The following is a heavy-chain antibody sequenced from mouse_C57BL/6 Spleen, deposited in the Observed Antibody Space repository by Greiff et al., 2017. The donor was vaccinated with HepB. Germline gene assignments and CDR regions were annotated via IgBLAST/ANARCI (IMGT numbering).Heavy chain of an antibody. CDR3: ARSGYYEYYYAMDD. Sequence: QVQLQQSDAELVKPGASVKLSCKVSGYTFTDHTIHWMKQRPEQGLEWIGYIYPRDGSTTYNEKFKGKATLTADKSSSPAYMQLNSLTSEDAAVSCCARSGYYEYYYAMDDWGQGTSGTVSS. CDR1: GYTFTDHT. D-gene: IGHD1-1*01. CDR2: IYPRDGST. J-gene: IGHJ4*01. V-gene: IGHV1-78*01.